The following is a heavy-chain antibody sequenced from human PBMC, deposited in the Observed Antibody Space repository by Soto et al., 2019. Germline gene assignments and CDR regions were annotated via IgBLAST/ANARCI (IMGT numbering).Heavy chain of an antibody. Sequence: GGSLRLSCAASGFTFSSYGMHWVRQAPGKGLEWVAVIWYDGSNKYYADSVKGRFTISRDNSKNTLYLQMNSLRAEDTAVYYCVRGCSGGSCYSGLPNFGGFDPWGQGTLVTVSS. J-gene: IGHJ5*02. CDR1: GFTFSSYG. CDR2: IWYDGSNK. V-gene: IGHV3-33*01. D-gene: IGHD2-15*01. CDR3: VRGCSGGSCYSGLPNFGGFDP.